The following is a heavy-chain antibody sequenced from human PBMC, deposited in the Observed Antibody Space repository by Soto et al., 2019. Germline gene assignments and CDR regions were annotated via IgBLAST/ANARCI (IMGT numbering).Heavy chain of an antibody. V-gene: IGHV3-33*01. J-gene: IGHJ6*02. Sequence: GGSLRLSCAASGFTFSSYGMHWVRQAPGKGLGWVAVIWYDGSNKYYADSVKGRFTISRDNSKNTLYLQMNSLRAEDMAVYYCARVASNYYYYYGMDGWGQGTTVTVSS. CDR1: GFTFSSYG. CDR3: ARVASNYYYYYGMDG. CDR2: IWYDGSNK.